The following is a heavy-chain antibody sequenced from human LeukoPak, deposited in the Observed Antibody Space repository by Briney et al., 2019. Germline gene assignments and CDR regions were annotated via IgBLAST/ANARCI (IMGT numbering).Heavy chain of an antibody. D-gene: IGHD6-19*01. V-gene: IGHV3-48*03. Sequence: GGSLRLSCAASGFTFSSYEMNWVRQAPGKGLELVSYISSSGSTIYYADSVKGRFTISRDNAKNSLYLQMNSLRAEDTAVYYCAIYSEIAVGVAFDIWGQGTMVTVSS. CDR3: AIYSEIAVGVAFDI. CDR2: ISSSGSTI. J-gene: IGHJ3*02. CDR1: GFTFSSYE.